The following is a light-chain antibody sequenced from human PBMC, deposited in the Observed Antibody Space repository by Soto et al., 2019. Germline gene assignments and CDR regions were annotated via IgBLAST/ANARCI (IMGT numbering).Light chain of an antibody. CDR1: SSDVGNYIF. CDR3: VSYTTSASYV. Sequence: QSVLTQPASVSGSPGQSITISCTGTSSDVGNYIFVSWYRQHPGKAPKLMIYDINNRPSEVSNRFSGSKSGNTASLTISGLQAEDEADYYCVSYTTSASYVFGTGTKVTVL. J-gene: IGLJ1*01. V-gene: IGLV2-14*01. CDR2: DIN.